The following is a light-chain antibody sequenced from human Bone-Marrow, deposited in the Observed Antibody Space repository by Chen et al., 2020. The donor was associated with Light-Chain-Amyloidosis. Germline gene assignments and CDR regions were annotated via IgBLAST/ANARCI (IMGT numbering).Light chain of an antibody. CDR1: QTLATRS. J-gene: IGKJ2*01. CDR3: QQYVTSPRT. Sequence: ILLTQSPDTLSLSPGERATLSCRARQTLATRSVAWYQHRPGQVPRLLISDASSRAADIPDRFTGSGSVTDFTLTISRLEPEEFAVYYCQQYVTSPRTFGQGTRL. CDR2: DAS. V-gene: IGKV3-20*01.